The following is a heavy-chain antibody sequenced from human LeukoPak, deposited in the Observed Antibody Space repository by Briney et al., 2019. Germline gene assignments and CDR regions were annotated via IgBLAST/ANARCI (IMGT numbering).Heavy chain of an antibody. CDR1: GFTFSNYS. V-gene: IGHV3-21*04. J-gene: IGHJ4*02. CDR2: TSSSSSYI. CDR3: AKWGKPGYYYDSSGYPGEYYFDY. D-gene: IGHD3-22*01. Sequence: GGSLRLSCAVSGFTFSNYSMSWVRQAPGKGLEWVSSTSSSSSYIFYADSVKGRFTISRDDAKNSLYLQMNSLRAEDTAVYYCAKWGKPGYYYDSSGYPGEYYFDYWGQGTLVTVSS.